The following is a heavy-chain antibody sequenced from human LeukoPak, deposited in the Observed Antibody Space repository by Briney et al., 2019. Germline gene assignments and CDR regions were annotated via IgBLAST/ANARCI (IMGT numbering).Heavy chain of an antibody. V-gene: IGHV4-38-2*02. Sequence: PSETLSLTCTVSGYSISSGYFWGWIRQPPGKGLEWIGTMYHSGGTYYNPSLKSRVTISVDTSKNQFSLGLSSVTAADTAMYYCARDRGADTASTDWGQGTLVTVSS. CDR2: MYHSGGT. CDR3: ARDRGADTASTD. J-gene: IGHJ4*02. D-gene: IGHD5-18*01. CDR1: GYSISSGYF.